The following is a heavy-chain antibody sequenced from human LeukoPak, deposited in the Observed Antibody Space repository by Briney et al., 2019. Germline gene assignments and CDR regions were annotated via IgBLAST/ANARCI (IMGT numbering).Heavy chain of an antibody. V-gene: IGHV3-23*01. CDR1: GFTFTTYA. Sequence: PGGSLRLSCTASGFTFTTYAMSWVRQAPGKGLEWVSGISGSGGSTYYADSVKGRFTISRDNSKNTLYLQMNSLRAEDTAGYYWGKLRFTIVRGVIWFWGQGTLVTVSS. J-gene: IGHJ4*02. CDR3: GKLRFTIVRGVIWF. D-gene: IGHD3-10*01. CDR2: ISGSGGST.